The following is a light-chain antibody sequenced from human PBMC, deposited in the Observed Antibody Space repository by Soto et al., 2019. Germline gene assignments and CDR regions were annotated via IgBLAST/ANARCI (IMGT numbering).Light chain of an antibody. CDR2: DAS. Sequence: ESVLTQSPATLSLSPGERSTLSCRASQSVSSYLAWYEQKPGQAPRLLIYDASNRATGIPARFSGSGSGTEFTLTISSLQPDDFATYYCQQYNSYSWTFGQGTKVDIK. CDR1: QSVSSY. J-gene: IGKJ1*01. V-gene: IGKV3-11*01. CDR3: QQYNSYSWT.